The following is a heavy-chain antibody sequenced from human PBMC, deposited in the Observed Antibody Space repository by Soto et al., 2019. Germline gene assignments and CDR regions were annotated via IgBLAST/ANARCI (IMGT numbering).Heavy chain of an antibody. V-gene: IGHV3-23*01. CDR2: ISVSGGRT. J-gene: IGHJ4*02. Sequence: HPGVSPRRSCAGSGLTFSSSGMSWVRQAPGKGLEWVSAISVSGGRTYYADSVKGRFTISRDNSKNTLYLQMNSLRAEDTAVYYCAQYPSKWVLRRLFDYCGQRTLVTVS. CDR3: AQYPSKWVLRRLFDY. CDR1: GLTFSSSG. D-gene: IGHD1-26*01.